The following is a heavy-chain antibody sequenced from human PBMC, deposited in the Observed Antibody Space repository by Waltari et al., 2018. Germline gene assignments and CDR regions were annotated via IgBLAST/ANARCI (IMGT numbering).Heavy chain of an antibody. D-gene: IGHD3-22*01. V-gene: IGHV4-34*01. CDR3: ARVGKRITMIVVVTGYFDY. CDR2: INHSGST. J-gene: IGHJ4*02. CDR1: GGSFSGYY. Sequence: QVQLQQWGAGLLKPSETLSLTCAVYGGSFSGYYWSWIRQPPGQGLEWIGEINHSGSTNYNPSLKSRVTISVDTSKNQFSLKLSSVTAADTAVYYCARVGKRITMIVVVTGYFDYWGQGTLVTVSS.